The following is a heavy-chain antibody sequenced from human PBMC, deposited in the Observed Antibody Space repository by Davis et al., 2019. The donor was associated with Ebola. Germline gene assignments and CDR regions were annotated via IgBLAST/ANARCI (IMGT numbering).Heavy chain of an antibody. CDR3: TTQSLTTSWVDY. J-gene: IGHJ4*02. V-gene: IGHV3-73*01. CDR1: GFTFSGSA. D-gene: IGHD3-22*01. Sequence: GESLKISCAASGFTFSGSAMHWVRQASGKGLEWVGRIRSKANSYATAYAASVKVRFTISRDDSKNTAYLQMNSLKTEDTAVYYCTTQSLTTSWVDYWGQGTLVTVSS. CDR2: IRSKANSYAT.